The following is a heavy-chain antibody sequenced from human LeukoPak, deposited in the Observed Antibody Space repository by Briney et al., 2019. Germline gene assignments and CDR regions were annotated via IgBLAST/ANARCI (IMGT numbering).Heavy chain of an antibody. CDR3: ARERASHWNDGWFDP. CDR1: GGSISGYS. Sequence: SETLSLTCTVSGGSISGYSWNWIRQPAGKGLEWIGLIYSSGNTNYNPSLKNRVAISLDTAKNQFSLKLSSMTAADTAVYYCARERASHWNDGWFDPWGQGTLVTVSS. D-gene: IGHD1-1*01. CDR2: IYSSGNT. V-gene: IGHV4-4*07. J-gene: IGHJ5*02.